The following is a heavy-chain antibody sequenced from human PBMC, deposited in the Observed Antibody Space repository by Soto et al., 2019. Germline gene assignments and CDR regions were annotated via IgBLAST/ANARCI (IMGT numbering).Heavy chain of an antibody. CDR1: GFTFSSYA. CDR3: ARDNYDFWSGYYYYFDY. CDR2: ISYDGSNK. Sequence: GGSLRLSCAASGFTFSSYAMNWVRQAPGKGLERVAVISYDGSNKYYADSVKGRFTISRDNSKNTLYLQMNSLRAEDTAVYYCARDNYDFWSGYYYYFDYWGQGTLVTVSS. D-gene: IGHD3-3*01. J-gene: IGHJ4*02. V-gene: IGHV3-30-3*01.